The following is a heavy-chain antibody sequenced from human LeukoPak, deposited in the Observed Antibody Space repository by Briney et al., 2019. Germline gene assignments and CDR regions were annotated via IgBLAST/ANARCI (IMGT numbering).Heavy chain of an antibody. CDR3: ARQYGGFDY. CDR1: GGSISSISYF. CDR2: TYYSGST. Sequence: SQTLSLTCTVSGGSISSISYFWRWIRQPPWKGLEWIGRTYYSGSTYYNPSLKSRVTIFVDKSKNQFSLKLSSVNAADTAVYYCARQYGGFDYWGQGTLVTVSS. V-gene: IGHV4-39*01. D-gene: IGHD2-8*01. J-gene: IGHJ4*02.